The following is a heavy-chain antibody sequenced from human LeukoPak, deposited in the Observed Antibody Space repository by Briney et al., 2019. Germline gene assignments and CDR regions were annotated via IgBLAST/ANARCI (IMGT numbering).Heavy chain of an antibody. CDR1: GFTFSSSA. CDR2: ISASGGST. CDR3: AKVFTHYYYGMDV. Sequence: PGGSLRLSCAASGFTFSSSAMSWVRQAPGKGLEWVSSISASGGSTYYADSVKGRFTISRDNSKNTLYLQMNSLRAEDTAVYYCAKVFTHYYYGMDVWGQGTTVTVSS. V-gene: IGHV3-23*01. D-gene: IGHD3-10*02. J-gene: IGHJ6*02.